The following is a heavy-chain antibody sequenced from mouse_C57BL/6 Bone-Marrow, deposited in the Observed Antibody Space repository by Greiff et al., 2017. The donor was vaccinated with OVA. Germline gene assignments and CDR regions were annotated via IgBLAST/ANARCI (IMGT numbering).Heavy chain of an antibody. Sequence: EVQGVESGGGLVQPGESLKLSCESNEYEFPSHDMSWVRKTPEKRLELVAAINSDGGSTYYPDTMERRFIISRDNTKKTLYLQMSSLRSEDTAFYYCAIQRYDYYAMDYWGQGTSVTVSS. CDR1: EYEFPSHD. CDR2: INSDGGST. CDR3: AIQRYDYYAMDY. D-gene: IGHD2-10*02. V-gene: IGHV5-2*01. J-gene: IGHJ4*01.